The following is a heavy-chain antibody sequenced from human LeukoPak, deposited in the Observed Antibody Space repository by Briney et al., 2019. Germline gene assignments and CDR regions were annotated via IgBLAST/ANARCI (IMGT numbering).Heavy chain of an antibody. CDR1: GYTFTGYY. V-gene: IGHV1-2*02. D-gene: IGHD2-2*01. Sequence: ASVKVSCKASGYTFTGYYMHWVRQAPGQGLEWMGWINPNSGGTSYAQKFQGRVTMTRDTSIGTAYMELSRLRSDDTAVYYCARIPRYCSSTSCYRNDYWGQGTLVTVSS. J-gene: IGHJ4*02. CDR3: ARIPRYCSSTSCYRNDY. CDR2: INPNSGGT.